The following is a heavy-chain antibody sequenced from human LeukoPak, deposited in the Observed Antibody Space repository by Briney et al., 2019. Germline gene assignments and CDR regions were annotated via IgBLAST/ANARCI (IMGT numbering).Heavy chain of an antibody. J-gene: IGHJ6*04. D-gene: IGHD6-13*01. CDR3: ARGTAPLGTGIDYYYYGMDV. CDR2: IIPIFGTA. V-gene: IGHV1-69*13. Sequence: PWASVKVSCKASGGTFSSYAISWVRQAPGQGLEWMGGIIPIFGTANYAQKFQGRVTITADESTSTAYMELSSLRSEDTAVYYCARGTAPLGTGIDYYYYGMDVWGKGTTVTVSS. CDR1: GGTFSSYA.